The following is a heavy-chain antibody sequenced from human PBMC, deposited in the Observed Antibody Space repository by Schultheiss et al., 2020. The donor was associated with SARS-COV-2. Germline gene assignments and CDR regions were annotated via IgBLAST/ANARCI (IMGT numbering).Heavy chain of an antibody. V-gene: IGHV3-15*01. J-gene: IGHJ3*02. Sequence: GGSLRLSCAASGFTFSNTWMSWVRQAPGKGLEWVGRIKSKTDGGTTDYAAPVKDRFTISRDNSKNTLYLQMNSLRAEDTAVYYCAKDDLVYNAFDIWGQGTMVTVSS. CDR1: GFTFSNTW. D-gene: IGHD2-15*01. CDR3: AKDDLVYNAFDI. CDR2: IKSKTDGGTT.